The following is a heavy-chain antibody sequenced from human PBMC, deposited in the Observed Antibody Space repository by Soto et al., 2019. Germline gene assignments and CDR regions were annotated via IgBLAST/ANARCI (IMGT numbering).Heavy chain of an antibody. Sequence: QVQLVQSGAEVKQPGASVKVSCKASGYTFPSYYISWVRQAPGQRPEWMGWISPYNGNTNYALKLQGRVTMTTDTSTSTAYMELRSLRSDDTAVYYCARDRGVYMTSVPLWNFDLWGRGSLVTVSS. V-gene: IGHV1-18*01. J-gene: IGHJ2*01. CDR3: ARDRGVYMTSVPLWNFDL. D-gene: IGHD4-17*01. CDR1: GYTFPSYY. CDR2: ISPYNGNT.